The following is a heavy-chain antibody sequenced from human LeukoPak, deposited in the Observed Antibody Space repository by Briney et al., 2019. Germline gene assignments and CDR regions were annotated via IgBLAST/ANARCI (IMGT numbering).Heavy chain of an antibody. CDR2: ISGSAHKI. CDR1: GITFSNYA. D-gene: IGHD3-10*01. Sequence: GGSLRLSCVASGITFSNYAVSWVRQAPEKGLDWVSVISGSAHKIRYADSVKGRFTISRDNSKNTLYLHLNSLRAEDTAMYYCAKDSSYYGSGTYMYWGQGTLVTVSS. V-gene: IGHV3-23*01. CDR3: AKDSSYYGSGTYMY. J-gene: IGHJ4*02.